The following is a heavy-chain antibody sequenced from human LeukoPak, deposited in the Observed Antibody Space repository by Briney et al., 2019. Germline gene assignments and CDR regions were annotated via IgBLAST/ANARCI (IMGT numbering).Heavy chain of an antibody. Sequence: GGSLRLSCAASGFTVSSNYMSWVRQAPGKGLEWVSVIYSGSSTYYADSVKGRFTISRDNSKNTLYLQMNSLRAEDTAVYYCARDSFSGYYYYYGMDVWGQGTTVTVSS. CDR1: GFTVSSNY. CDR3: ARDSFSGYYYYYGMDV. D-gene: IGHD3-10*01. V-gene: IGHV3-53*01. J-gene: IGHJ6*02. CDR2: IYSGSST.